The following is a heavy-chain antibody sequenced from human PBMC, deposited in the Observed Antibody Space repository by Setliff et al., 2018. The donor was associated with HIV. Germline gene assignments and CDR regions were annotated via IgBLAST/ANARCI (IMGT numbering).Heavy chain of an antibody. V-gene: IGHV1-18*01. J-gene: IGHJ4*02. CDR2: ITSYNGNT. Sequence: ASVKVSCKASGYTFSNYGITWVRQAPGQGLEWMGWITSYNGNTNYAQKLQGRVTMTTDTSTSTAYMELRSLRSDDTAVYYCARDRVGSWYSRAFDYWGQGTLVTVSS. CDR3: ARDRVGSWYSRAFDY. D-gene: IGHD6-13*01. CDR1: GYTFSNYG.